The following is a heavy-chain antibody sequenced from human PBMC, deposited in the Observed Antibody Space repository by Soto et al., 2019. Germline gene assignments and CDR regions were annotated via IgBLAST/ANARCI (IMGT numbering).Heavy chain of an antibody. CDR1: GYTFTSYG. Sequence: DSVQVSCKASGYTFTSYGISWVRQAPGQGLEWMGWISAYNGNTNYAQKLQGRVTMTTDTSTSTAYMELRSLRSDDTAVYYCARAATELDLGAFEIWGQGTMVTV. D-gene: IGHD2-2*03. J-gene: IGHJ3*02. CDR3: ARAATELDLGAFEI. V-gene: IGHV1-18*01. CDR2: ISAYNGNT.